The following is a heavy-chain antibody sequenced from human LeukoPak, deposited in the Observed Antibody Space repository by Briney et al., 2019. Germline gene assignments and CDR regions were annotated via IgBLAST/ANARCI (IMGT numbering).Heavy chain of an antibody. V-gene: IGHV3-23*01. Sequence: GGSLRLSCAPSGFSFSSHAMGWVRQAPGKGLEWVSAISGSGDNTFYAGSVKGRFTISRDNSKNTLYLQMNSLRAEDTAVYYCARDHIENKGGYYYYFDYWGQGTLVTVSS. J-gene: IGHJ4*02. CDR3: ARDHIENKGGYYYYFDY. CDR2: ISGSGDNT. CDR1: GFSFSSHA. D-gene: IGHD3-3*01.